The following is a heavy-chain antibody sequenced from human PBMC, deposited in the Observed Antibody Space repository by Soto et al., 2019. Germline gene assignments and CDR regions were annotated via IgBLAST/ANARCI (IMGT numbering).Heavy chain of an antibody. CDR2: IWYDGSNK. V-gene: IGHV3-33*01. Sequence: GGSPRLSCAASGFTFSSYGMHWVRQAPGKGLEWVAVIWYDGSNKYYADSVKGRFTISRDNSKNTLYLQMNSLRAEDTAVYYCARDPGSTVTTSAYFDYWGQGTLVTVSS. CDR3: ARDPGSTVTTSAYFDY. J-gene: IGHJ4*02. D-gene: IGHD4-17*01. CDR1: GFTFSSYG.